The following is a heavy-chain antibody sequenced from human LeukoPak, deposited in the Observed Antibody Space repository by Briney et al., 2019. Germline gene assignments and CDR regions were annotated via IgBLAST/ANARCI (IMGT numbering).Heavy chain of an antibody. J-gene: IGHJ4*02. Sequence: SVKVSCKASGFTFTSSAMQWVRQAPGQGLEWMGRIIPIFGTANYAQKFQGRDTITTDESTSTAYMELSSLRSEDTAVYYCASGNGYSYGFFDYWGQGTLVTVSS. CDR2: IIPIFGTA. D-gene: IGHD5-18*01. V-gene: IGHV1-69*05. CDR1: GFTFTSSA. CDR3: ASGNGYSYGFFDY.